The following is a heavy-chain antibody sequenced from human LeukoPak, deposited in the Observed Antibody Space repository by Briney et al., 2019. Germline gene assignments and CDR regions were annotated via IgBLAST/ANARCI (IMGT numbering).Heavy chain of an antibody. Sequence: SETLSLSCTVSGGSIRSYYWNWIRQPPGKGLEWIGYIYYTGSTDYNPSLKSRVTISIDTSKNQFSLMLSSVTAADTAVYFCARVGLYGSGTLFLRTDSYYYMDVWGKGTTVTVSS. CDR2: IYYTGST. D-gene: IGHD3-10*01. CDR1: GGSIRSYY. CDR3: ARVGLYGSGTLFLRTDSYYYMDV. J-gene: IGHJ6*03. V-gene: IGHV4-59*01.